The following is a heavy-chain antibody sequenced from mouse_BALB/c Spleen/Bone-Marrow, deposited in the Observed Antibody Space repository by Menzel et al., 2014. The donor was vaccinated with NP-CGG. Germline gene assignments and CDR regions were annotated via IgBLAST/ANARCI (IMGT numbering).Heavy chain of an antibody. V-gene: IGHV1-69*02. CDR3: ARTAY. Sequence: QVQLQQSGAELVKPGAPVKLFCKASGYTFTDYWMNWVKQRPGRGLEWIGRIDPSDSETHYNQKFKDKATLTVDKSSTTAYIQLSNLTSEDSAVYYCARTAYWGQGTLVTVSA. J-gene: IGHJ3*01. CDR2: IDPSDSET. CDR1: GYTFTDYW.